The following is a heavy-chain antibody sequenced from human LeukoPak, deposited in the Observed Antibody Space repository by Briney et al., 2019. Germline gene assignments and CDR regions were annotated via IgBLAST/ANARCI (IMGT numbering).Heavy chain of an antibody. CDR3: ARERDTAMATDAFDI. CDR1: GGTFSSYA. V-gene: IGHV1-69*06. J-gene: IGHJ3*02. D-gene: IGHD5-18*01. CDR2: IIPIFGTA. Sequence: ASVKVSCTASGGTFSSYAISWVRQAPGQGLEWMGGIIPIFGTANYAQKFQGRVTITADKSTSTAYMELSSLRSEDTAVYYCARERDTAMATDAFDIWGQGTMVTVSS.